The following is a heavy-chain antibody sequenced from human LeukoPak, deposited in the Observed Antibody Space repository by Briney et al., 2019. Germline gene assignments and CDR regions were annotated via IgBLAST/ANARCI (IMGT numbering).Heavy chain of an antibody. Sequence: AGGSLRLSCVASGFIFNNYAMTWVRQAPGKGLEWVSNIRNSGDNTYYADSVEGRFTISRDKSKNTLFLQMNSLRAEDTAIYYCARDDAVGGGYLDYWGQGALVTVSS. V-gene: IGHV3-23*01. CDR2: IRNSGDNT. CDR1: GFIFNNYA. D-gene: IGHD6-19*01. CDR3: ARDDAVGGGYLDY. J-gene: IGHJ4*02.